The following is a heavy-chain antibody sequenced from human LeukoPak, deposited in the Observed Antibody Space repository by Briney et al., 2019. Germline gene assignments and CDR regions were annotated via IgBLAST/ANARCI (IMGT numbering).Heavy chain of an antibody. CDR3: AREHPNPWFDP. CDR1: GYTFTSYY. J-gene: IGHJ5*02. V-gene: IGHV1-2*02. Sequence: ASVKVSCKASGYTFTSYYVHWVRQAPGQRLEWMGWINPNSGGTEYAQNFQGRVTMTMETSITTAYLEMSGLTSDDTATYFCAREHPNPWFDPWGPGTLVTVSS. CDR2: INPNSGGT.